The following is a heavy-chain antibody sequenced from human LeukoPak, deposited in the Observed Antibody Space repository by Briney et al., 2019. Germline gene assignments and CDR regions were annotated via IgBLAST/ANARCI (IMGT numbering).Heavy chain of an antibody. CDR2: ISAYNGNT. CDR1: GYTFTSYG. J-gene: IGHJ4*02. Sequence: GASVKVSCKASGYTFTSYGISWVRQAPGQGLEWMGWISAYNGNTNYAQKLQGRVTMTTDTSTSTAYMELRSLRSDDTAVYYCARDHIVVVPAAIGYWGQGTLVTVSS. CDR3: ARDHIVVVPAAIGY. V-gene: IGHV1-18*01. D-gene: IGHD2-2*02.